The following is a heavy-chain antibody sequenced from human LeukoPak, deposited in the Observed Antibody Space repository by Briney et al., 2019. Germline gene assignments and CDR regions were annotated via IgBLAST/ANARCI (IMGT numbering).Heavy chain of an antibody. Sequence: SQTLSLTCAISGDSVSSNSAAWNWIRQSPSRGLEWLGRTYYRSKGYNDYAVSVKSRITINPDTSKNQFSLQLNSVTPEDTAVYYCARDTMYYDFWSGYYKGGGYFDYWGQGTLVTVSS. J-gene: IGHJ4*02. CDR3: ARDTMYYDFWSGYYKGGGYFDY. CDR1: GDSVSSNSAA. V-gene: IGHV6-1*01. CDR2: TYYRSKGYN. D-gene: IGHD3-3*01.